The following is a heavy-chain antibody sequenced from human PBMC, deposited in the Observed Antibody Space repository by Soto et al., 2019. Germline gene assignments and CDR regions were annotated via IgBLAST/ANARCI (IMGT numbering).Heavy chain of an antibody. CDR1: GGTFSNYG. V-gene: IGHV1-69*12. CDR2: IVPIFGA. D-gene: IGHD3-3*01. Sequence: QVQLVQSGAEVKKPGSSVKVSCKSSGGTFSNYGFSWVRQAPGQGLECMGVIVPIFGAEHPQKFQGRVTITADESTNTVLMELRVLRSADTAVYYCAKGGSDYAGSGYCQGDVWGQGTTVTVSS. J-gene: IGHJ6*02. CDR3: AKGGSDYAGSGYCQGDV.